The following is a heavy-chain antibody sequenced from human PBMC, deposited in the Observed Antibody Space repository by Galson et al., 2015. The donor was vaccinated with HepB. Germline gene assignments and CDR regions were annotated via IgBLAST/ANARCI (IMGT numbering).Heavy chain of an antibody. CDR3: ARVATYSSGWYDRRGGYLDY. J-gene: IGHJ4*02. D-gene: IGHD6-19*01. Sequence: SETLSLTCTVSGGSISSSSYYWGWIRQPPGKGLEWIGSIYYSGSTYYNPSLKSRVTISVDTSKNQFSLKLSSVTAADTAVYYCARVATYSSGWYDRRGGYLDYWGQGTLVTVSS. CDR1: GGSISSSSYY. V-gene: IGHV4-39*01. CDR2: IYYSGST.